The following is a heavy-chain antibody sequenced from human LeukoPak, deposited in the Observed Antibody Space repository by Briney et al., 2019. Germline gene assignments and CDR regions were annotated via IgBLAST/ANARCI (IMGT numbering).Heavy chain of an antibody. D-gene: IGHD6-13*01. Sequence: PGGSLKLSCAASGFTFSGSAMHWVRQASGKGLEWVGRIRSKANSYATAYAASVKGRFTISRDDSKNTAYLQMNSLKTEDTAVYYCTTKHPAAALDYWGQGTLVTVSS. CDR1: GFTFSGSA. CDR3: TTKHPAAALDY. CDR2: IRSKANSYAT. J-gene: IGHJ4*02. V-gene: IGHV3-73*01.